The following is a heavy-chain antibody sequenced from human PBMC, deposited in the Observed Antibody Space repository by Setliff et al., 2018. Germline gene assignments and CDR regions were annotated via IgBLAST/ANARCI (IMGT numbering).Heavy chain of an antibody. CDR1: GGSISSHY. CDR2: IYYSGST. CDR3: ASYDILTGYWGYDYYYMDV. Sequence: SETLSLTCTVSGGSISSHYWSWIRQPPGKGLEWIGYIYYSGSTNYNPSLKSRVTISLDSSKNQFSLKLSSVTAADTAVYYCASYDILTGYWGYDYYYMDVWGKGTTVTVSS. D-gene: IGHD3-9*01. V-gene: IGHV4-59*08. J-gene: IGHJ6*03.